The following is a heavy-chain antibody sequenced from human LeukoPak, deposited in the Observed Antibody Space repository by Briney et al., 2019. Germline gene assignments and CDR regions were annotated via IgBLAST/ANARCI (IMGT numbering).Heavy chain of an antibody. J-gene: IGHJ4*02. CDR1: GYTFTGYY. Sequence: ASVKVSCKASGYTFTGYYMHWVRQAPGQGLEWMGWINPNSGGTNYAQKFQGRVTMTRDTSISTAYMELSRLRSDDTAVYYCARDPESSGQNFDYWGQGTLVTVSS. CDR2: INPNSGGT. CDR3: ARDPESSGQNFDY. D-gene: IGHD3-22*01. V-gene: IGHV1-2*02.